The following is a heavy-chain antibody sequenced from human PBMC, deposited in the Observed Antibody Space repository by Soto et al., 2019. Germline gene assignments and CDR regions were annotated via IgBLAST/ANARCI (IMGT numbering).Heavy chain of an antibody. CDR1: GGSISSYY. CDR2: IYTSGST. Sequence: QVQLQESGPGLLKPSETLSLTSTVSGGSISSYYWSWIRQPAGKGLEWIGRIYTSGSTNYNPSLKSRVTMSVDTSKNQFSLKLSSVTAADTAVYYCVRACSSNSCYDVFDYWGQGTLVTVSS. D-gene: IGHD2-2*01. J-gene: IGHJ4*02. V-gene: IGHV4-4*07. CDR3: VRACSSNSCYDVFDY.